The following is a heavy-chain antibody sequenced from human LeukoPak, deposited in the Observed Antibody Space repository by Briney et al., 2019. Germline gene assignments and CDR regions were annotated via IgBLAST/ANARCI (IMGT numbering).Heavy chain of an antibody. Sequence: ASVKVSCKASGGTFSRHTISWVRQSPGQGLEWMGGITPMFGTSNYAQKFRGRVTITADESTSTAYVELSSLRSEDTAVYYCARDSSEFRSLLFHWGQGTLVTVSS. V-gene: IGHV1-69*01. CDR3: ARDSSEFRSLLFH. CDR2: ITPMFGTS. J-gene: IGHJ1*01. CDR1: GGTFSRHT. D-gene: IGHD1-14*01.